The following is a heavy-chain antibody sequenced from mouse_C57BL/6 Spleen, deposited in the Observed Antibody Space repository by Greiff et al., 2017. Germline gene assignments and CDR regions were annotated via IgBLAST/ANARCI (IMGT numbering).Heavy chain of an antibody. V-gene: IGHV1-9*01. J-gene: IGHJ4*01. D-gene: IGHD2-4*01. Sequence: VQLQQSGAELMKPGASVKLSCKATGYTFTGYWIEWVKQRPGHGLEWIGELLPGSGSTNYNEKFKGKATFTADTSSNTAYMQLSSLTTEDSAIYYCARGGIYYDYDGVYYAMDDWGQGTSVTVSS. CDR1: GYTFTGYW. CDR2: LLPGSGST. CDR3: ARGGIYYDYDGVYYAMDD.